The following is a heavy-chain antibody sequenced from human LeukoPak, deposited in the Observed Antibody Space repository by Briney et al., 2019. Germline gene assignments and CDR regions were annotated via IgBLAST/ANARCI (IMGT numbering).Heavy chain of an antibody. CDR1: AGSIGSYY. V-gene: IGHV4-4*07. CDR2: IYTSGST. CDR3: SGDQWGYYDSSGYYYFGY. D-gene: IGHD3-22*01. Sequence: PSETQSLTCTVAAGSIGSYYSSWIRQPAGKGLEWIGRIYTSGSTNYNPSLKSRVTMSVDTSKNQFSLKLSSVTAADTAVYYCSGDQWGYYDSSGYYYFGYWGQGTLVTVSS. J-gene: IGHJ4*02.